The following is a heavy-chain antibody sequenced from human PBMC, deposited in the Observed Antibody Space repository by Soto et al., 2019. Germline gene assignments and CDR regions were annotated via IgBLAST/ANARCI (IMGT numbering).Heavy chain of an antibody. V-gene: IGHV3-11*03. CDR3: ARIEGDCSGGSCYSGGFDY. Sequence: PGGSLRLSCAASGFTFSDYYMSWIRQAPGKGLEWVSYISSTISYTHYADSVKGRFTISRDNTKNSLSLQMNSLGAEDTAIYYCARIEGDCSGGSCYSGGFDYWGQGALVTVSS. J-gene: IGHJ4*02. CDR1: GFTFSDYY. D-gene: IGHD2-15*01. CDR2: ISSTISYT.